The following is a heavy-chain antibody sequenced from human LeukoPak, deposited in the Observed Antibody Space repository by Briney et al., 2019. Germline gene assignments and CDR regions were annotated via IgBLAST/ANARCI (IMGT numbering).Heavy chain of an antibody. CDR1: GGSIRSYY. CDR3: ARQRSGSLIYFDY. CDR2: IYYSGST. Sequence: SEALSLTCIVSGGSIRSYYWSWIRQPPGKGLEWIGDIYYSGSTNYNPSLKSRVAISVDTSKNQFSLKLSSVTAADTAVYYCARQRSGSLIYFDYWGQGTLVTVSS. V-gene: IGHV4-59*08. D-gene: IGHD3-10*01. J-gene: IGHJ4*02.